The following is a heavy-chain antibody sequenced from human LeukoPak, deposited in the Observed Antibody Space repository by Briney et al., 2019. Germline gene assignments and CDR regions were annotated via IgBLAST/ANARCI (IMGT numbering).Heavy chain of an antibody. V-gene: IGHV1-69*05. J-gene: IGHJ1*01. Sequence: SVKVSCKASGGTFSSYAISWVRQAPGQGLEWMGGIIPIFGTANYAQKFQGRVTITTDESTSTAYMELSSLRSEDTAVYYCATSRLGIIQHWGQGTLVTVSS. D-gene: IGHD1-14*01. CDR1: GGTFSSYA. CDR2: IIPIFGTA. CDR3: ATSRLGIIQH.